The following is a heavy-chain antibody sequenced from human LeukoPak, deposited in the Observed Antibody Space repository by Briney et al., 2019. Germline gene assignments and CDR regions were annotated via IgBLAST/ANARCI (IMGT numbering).Heavy chain of an antibody. D-gene: IGHD1-7*01. CDR2: INPNSGGT. V-gene: IGHV1-2*02. J-gene: IGHJ4*02. CDR1: GYTFTGYY. Sequence: ASVKVSCKASGYTFTGYYMHWVRQAPGQGLEWMGWINPNSGGTNYAQKFQGRVTMTRDTSISTAYMELSRLRSDDTAVYYCARGNRITGTTLRGPAYWGQGTLVTVSS. CDR3: ARGNRITGTTLRGPAY.